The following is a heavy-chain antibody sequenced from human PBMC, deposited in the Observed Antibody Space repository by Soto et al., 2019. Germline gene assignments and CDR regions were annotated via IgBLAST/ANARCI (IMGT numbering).Heavy chain of an antibody. Sequence: QVHLQESGPGLVKPSQTLSLTCTVSGGSISNAQYYWAWIRQHPGKGLEWIGYIYYSGNTYYSPSPKSRVSISIDTSKNLFSLKVNSVTAADTAVYYCAKTYGPFGWLDPWGQGTLVTVSS. D-gene: IGHD3-10*01. CDR2: IYYSGNT. J-gene: IGHJ5*02. V-gene: IGHV4-31*03. CDR1: GGSISNAQYY. CDR3: AKTYGPFGWLDP.